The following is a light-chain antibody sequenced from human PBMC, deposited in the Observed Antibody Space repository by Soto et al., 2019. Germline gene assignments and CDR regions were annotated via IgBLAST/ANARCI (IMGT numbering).Light chain of an antibody. CDR3: QQRSNWPIT. V-gene: IGKV3-11*01. CDR2: DAS. CDR1: QSVQRY. J-gene: IGKJ5*01. Sequence: EIVLTQSPATLSLSPGERATLSCRASQSVQRYMLWHQQKPGQAPRVLIYDASNRATGVPARFSGSGSGTDFTLTISSLEPEDFAVYYCQQRSNWPITFGQGTRLDIK.